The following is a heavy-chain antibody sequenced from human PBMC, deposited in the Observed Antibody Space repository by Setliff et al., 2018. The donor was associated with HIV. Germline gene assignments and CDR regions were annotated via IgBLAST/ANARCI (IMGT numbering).Heavy chain of an antibody. CDR2: INHSGST. J-gene: IGHJ6*03. V-gene: IGHV4-34*01. CDR1: GGSLNDYY. Sequence: TLSLTCAVYGGSLNDYYWSWIRLPPGKGLEWIGEINHSGSTNYNPSLKSRVTISVDTSKNQFSLKLTSVTAADTAVYYCARYWNHYFYYMDVWGKGTTVTVSS. D-gene: IGHD1-1*01. CDR3: ARYWNHYFYYMDV.